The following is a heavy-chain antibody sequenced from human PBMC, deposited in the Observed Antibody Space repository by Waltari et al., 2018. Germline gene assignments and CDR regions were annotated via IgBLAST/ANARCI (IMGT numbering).Heavy chain of an antibody. CDR1: GYTFTSYA. D-gene: IGHD2-15*01. CDR3: AKDLHCSGGSCYSS. Sequence: QVQLVQSGAEVKKPGASVKVSCKASGYTFTSYAMHWVRQAPGQRLEWMGWINAGNGNTKYSQKFQGRFTISRDNSKNTLYLQMNSLRAEDTAVYYCAKDLHCSGGSCYSSWGQGTLVTVSS. CDR2: INAGNGNT. V-gene: IGHV1-3*01. J-gene: IGHJ4*02.